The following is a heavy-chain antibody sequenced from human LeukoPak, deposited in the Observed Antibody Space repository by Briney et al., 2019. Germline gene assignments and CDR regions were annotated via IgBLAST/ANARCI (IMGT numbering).Heavy chain of an antibody. D-gene: IGHD3-22*01. J-gene: IGHJ4*02. CDR2: IWYDGSDE. CDR1: GFTFSSHG. V-gene: IGHV3-33*01. CDR3: ARDGGYHSSGPFDY. Sequence: PGGSLRLSCAASGFTFSSHGMHWVRQAPGKGLEWVSIIWYDGSDEYYADSVTGRFTISRDNSKNTLYLQMNSLRAEDTAVYYCARDGGYHSSGPFDYWGQGTLVTVSS.